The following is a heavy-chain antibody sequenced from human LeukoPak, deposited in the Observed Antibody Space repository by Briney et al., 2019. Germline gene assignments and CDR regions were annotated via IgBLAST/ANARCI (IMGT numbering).Heavy chain of an antibody. V-gene: IGHV6-1*01. CDR3: ARDADWAYDAFDI. J-gene: IGHJ3*02. CDR1: GDSVSVKSDV. CDR2: TYYRSKWIN. D-gene: IGHD3-9*01. Sequence: SQTLLLTCAISGDSVSVKSDVWNWIRQSPSRGLEWLGRTYYRSKWINDYATSVKSRIIISPDTSKNQFSLHLNSVTPEDTAVYYCARDADWAYDAFDIWGQGTMVTVSS.